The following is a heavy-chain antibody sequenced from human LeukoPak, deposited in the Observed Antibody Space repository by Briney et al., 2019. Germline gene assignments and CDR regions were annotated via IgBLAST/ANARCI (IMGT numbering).Heavy chain of an antibody. CDR3: AKGLYYYDSSGYFDY. Sequence: GGSLRLSCAASGFTFEDYAMLWLRQAPGKGLEWVPLISGDGDRTYYADSVKGRFTISRDNSKNSLYLQMNSLRTEDTTLYYCAKGLYYYDSSGYFDYWGQGTLVTVSS. V-gene: IGHV3-43*02. D-gene: IGHD3-22*01. CDR2: ISGDGDRT. CDR1: GFTFEDYA. J-gene: IGHJ4*02.